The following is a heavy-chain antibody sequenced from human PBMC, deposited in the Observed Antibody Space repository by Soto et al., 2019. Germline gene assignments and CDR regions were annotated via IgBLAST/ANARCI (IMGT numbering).Heavy chain of an antibody. Sequence: QVQLVQSGAEVKKPGASVKVSCKASGYTFTSYDIKWVRQATGQGLEWMGWMNPSTGSTGFAQKFQGRDTMISNTSISTAYLELSSLTSEDTAVYYCARGRLVAGTVDYWGQGTLVTVSS. CDR3: ARGRLVAGTVDY. D-gene: IGHD6-19*01. J-gene: IGHJ4*02. CDR1: GYTFTSYD. V-gene: IGHV1-8*01. CDR2: MNPSTGST.